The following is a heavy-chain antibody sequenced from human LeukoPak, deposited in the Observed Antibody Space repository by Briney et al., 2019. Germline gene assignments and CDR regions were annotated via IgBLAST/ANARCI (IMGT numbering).Heavy chain of an antibody. D-gene: IGHD2-2*01. CDR2: ISSNGGST. CDR3: ARSSIVVVSILDY. V-gene: IGHV3-64*01. CDR1: GFXFSSYA. Sequence: GGSLRLSCGASGFXFSSYAIHWVRQAPGKGLEYVSAISSNGGSTSYANSVKGRFTISRDNSKNTLYLQMGSLRAEDMAVYYCARSSIVVVSILDYWGQGTLVTVSS. J-gene: IGHJ4*02.